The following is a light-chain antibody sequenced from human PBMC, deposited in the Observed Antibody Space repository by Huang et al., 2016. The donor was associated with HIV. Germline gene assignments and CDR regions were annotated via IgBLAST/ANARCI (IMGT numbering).Light chain of an antibody. J-gene: IGKJ2*01. CDR1: QSVLYSSNNKNC. CDR3: QQYYSPPHT. V-gene: IGKV4-1*01. Sequence: DIVMTQSPDSLAVSLGERSTINCKSSQSVLYSSNNKNCLTWYQQKPGQPPKLLIYWASTRESGVPDRFSGSGSGTDFTLTISSLQAEDVAVYYCQQYYSPPHTFGQGTKLEIK. CDR2: WAS.